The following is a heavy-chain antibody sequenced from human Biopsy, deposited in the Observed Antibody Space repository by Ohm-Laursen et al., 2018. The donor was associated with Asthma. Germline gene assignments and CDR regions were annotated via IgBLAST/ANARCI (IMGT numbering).Heavy chain of an antibody. CDR3: ARGDSSNWSHYYFDY. V-gene: IGHV3-53*01. CDR2: IYSGGTS. D-gene: IGHD3-22*01. CDR1: GFAVSRDH. J-gene: IGHJ4*02. Sequence: GSLRLSCAASGFAVSRDHMFWVRQAPGKGLEWVSVIYSGGTSHTADSVRGRFTISRDYSKNTLYLHMHSLRAKDTAVYYCARGDSSNWSHYYFDYWGQGTLVTVSS.